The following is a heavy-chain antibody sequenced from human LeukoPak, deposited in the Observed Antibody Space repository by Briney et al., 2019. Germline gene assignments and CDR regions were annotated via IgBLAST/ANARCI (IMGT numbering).Heavy chain of an antibody. CDR1: GFTFSNAW. J-gene: IGHJ4*02. CDR3: TTDVGYCSSTSCLYFDY. V-gene: IGHV3-15*01. D-gene: IGHD2-2*01. Sequence: GGSLRLSCAASGFTFSNAWMSWVRQAPGKRLEWVGRIKSNTDGGTTDYAAPVKGRFTISRDDSKNTLYLQMNSLKTEDTAVYYCTTDVGYCSSTSCLYFDYWGQGTLVTVSS. CDR2: IKSNTDGGTT.